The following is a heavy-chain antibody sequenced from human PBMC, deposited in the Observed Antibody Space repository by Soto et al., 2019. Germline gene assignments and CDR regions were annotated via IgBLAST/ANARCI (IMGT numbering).Heavy chain of an antibody. CDR3: VREGQQVLFGMGYYRSGEGFDP. CDR1: GGSISSYY. J-gene: IGHJ5*02. CDR2: IYTSGST. D-gene: IGHD3-10*01. V-gene: IGHV4-4*07. Sequence: QVQLQESGPGLVKPSETLALTCTVSGGSISSYYWSWIRQPAGKGLEWIGRIYTSGSTNYNPSLISRVTMSVDTSKTQFSLKLSSVTAADTDVYYCVREGQQVLFGMGYYRSGEGFDPWGQGTLVTVSS.